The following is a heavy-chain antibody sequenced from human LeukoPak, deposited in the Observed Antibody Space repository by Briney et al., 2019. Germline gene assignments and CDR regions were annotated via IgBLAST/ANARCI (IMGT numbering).Heavy chain of an antibody. V-gene: IGHV4-59*01. CDR2: VYYSGST. Sequence: SETLSLTCTVSGGSTSSYYWSWIRQPPGKGLEWIGYVYYSGSTSYTPSLKSRVTISLDTSKNQFSLKVRSVTAADTAMYYCARAVVFYYDGSGYSTRFDYWGQGTLVTVSS. CDR1: GGSTSSYY. D-gene: IGHD3-22*01. CDR3: ARAVVFYYDGSGYSTRFDY. J-gene: IGHJ4*02.